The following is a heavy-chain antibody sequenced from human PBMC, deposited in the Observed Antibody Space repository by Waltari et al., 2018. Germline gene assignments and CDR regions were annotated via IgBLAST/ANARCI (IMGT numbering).Heavy chain of an antibody. CDR2: INHSGSP. CDR3: ARVYDSSGYVSGYYDYGMDV. Sequence: QVQLQQWGAGLLKPSETLSLTCAVYGGSFSGYYWSWIRQPPGKGLEWIGEINHSGSPNYNPAVKSRVTISVDTSKNQFSLKLSSVTAADSAVYYCARVYDSSGYVSGYYDYGMDVWGQGTTVTVSS. V-gene: IGHV4-34*01. J-gene: IGHJ6*02. D-gene: IGHD3-22*01. CDR1: GGSFSGYY.